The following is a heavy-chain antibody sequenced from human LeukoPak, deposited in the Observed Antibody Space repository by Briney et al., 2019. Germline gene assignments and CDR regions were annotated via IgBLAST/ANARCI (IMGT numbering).Heavy chain of an antibody. D-gene: IGHD6-19*01. J-gene: IGHJ6*02. CDR2: ISGSGGST. V-gene: IGHV3-23*01. Sequence: PGGSLRLSCAASGFTFSSYAMSWVRQAPGRGLEWVSAISGSGGSTYYADSVKGRFTISRDNPKNTLYLQMNSLRAEDTAVYYCATAVAGPYYYYYGMDVWGQGTTVTVPS. CDR1: GFTFSSYA. CDR3: ATAVAGPYYYYYGMDV.